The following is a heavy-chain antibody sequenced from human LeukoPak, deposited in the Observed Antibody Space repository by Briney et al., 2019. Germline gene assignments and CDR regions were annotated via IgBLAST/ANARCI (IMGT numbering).Heavy chain of an antibody. Sequence: GGSLTLSCSASGFYFLDHPIHWFRQAPGKGPEWVSGIGNSLSKGYADSVRGRFTISRDNAGNSVYLQMKSLRPEDTALYYCAKEIRRGDSPLDSWGQGTLVTVSS. J-gene: IGHJ4*02. CDR1: GFYFLDHP. CDR2: IGNSLSK. CDR3: AKEIRRGDSPLDS. V-gene: IGHV3-9*01.